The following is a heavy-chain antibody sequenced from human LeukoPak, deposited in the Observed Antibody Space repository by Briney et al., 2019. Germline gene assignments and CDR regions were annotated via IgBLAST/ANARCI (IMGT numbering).Heavy chain of an antibody. CDR1: GFAFNTYW. V-gene: IGHV3-7*01. Sequence: PGGSLRLSCAASGFAFNTYWMTWVRQAPGKGLEWVADINQDGSETYYVDSVEGRFTISRDNAKNSLFLQMKSLRAEDTAVYYCARVAVFGVVSSDYYYYYMDVWGKGTTVTVSS. CDR2: INQDGSET. CDR3: ARVAVFGVVSSDYYYYYMDV. J-gene: IGHJ6*03. D-gene: IGHD3-3*01.